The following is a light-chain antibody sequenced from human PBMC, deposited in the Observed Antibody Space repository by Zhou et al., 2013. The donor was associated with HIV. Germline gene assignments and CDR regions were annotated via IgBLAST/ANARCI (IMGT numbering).Light chain of an antibody. Sequence: QSALTQPASVSGSPGQSVTISCTGTDNDVGGYNYVSWYQQHPGKAPKLMIYDVTKRPSGVPDRFSGSKSGNTASLTVSGLQAEDEADYYCSSYAGSNNYVFGTGTKVTVL. CDR2: DVT. J-gene: IGLJ1*01. V-gene: IGLV2-8*01. CDR3: SSYAGSNNYV. CDR1: DNDVGGYNY.